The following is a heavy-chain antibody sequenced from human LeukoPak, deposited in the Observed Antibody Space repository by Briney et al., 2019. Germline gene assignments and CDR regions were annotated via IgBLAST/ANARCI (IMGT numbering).Heavy chain of an antibody. CDR3: ARSAIFGPSSPPEYFQH. V-gene: IGHV1-69*06. J-gene: IGHJ1*01. Sequence: GASVKVSCKASGGTFSSYAISWVRQAPGQGLEWMGEIIPIFGTANYAQKFQGRVTITADKSTSTAYMELSSLRSEDTAVYYCARSAIFGPSSPPEYFQHWGQGTLVTVSS. CDR2: IIPIFGTA. CDR1: GGTFSSYA. D-gene: IGHD2-2*02.